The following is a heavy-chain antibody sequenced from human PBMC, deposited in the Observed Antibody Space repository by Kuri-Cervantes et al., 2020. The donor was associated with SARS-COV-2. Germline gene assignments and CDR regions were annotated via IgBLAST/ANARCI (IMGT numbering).Heavy chain of an antibody. D-gene: IGHD5-24*01. CDR3: ARVGFGVEMATKCYFDY. CDR1: GGSISSYY. V-gene: IGHV4-59*01. J-gene: IGHJ4*02. CDR2: INYSGST. Sequence: SETLSLTCTVSGGSISSYYWSWIRQPPGKGLEWIGYINYSGSTNYNPSLKSRVTISVDTSKNQFSLKLSSVTAADTAVYYCARVGFGVEMATKCYFDYWGQGTLVTVSS.